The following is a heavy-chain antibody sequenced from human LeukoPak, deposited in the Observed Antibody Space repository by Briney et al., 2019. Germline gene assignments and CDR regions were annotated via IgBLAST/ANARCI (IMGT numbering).Heavy chain of an antibody. V-gene: IGHV3-23*01. CDR1: GFTFSSYA. CDR2: ISGSGGST. Sequence: AGGSLRLSCAASGFTFSSYAMSWVRQAPGKGLEWVSAISGSGGSTYYADSVKGRFTISRDNSKSTLYLQMNRLRGEDTAVYNCARYGGFLDYWGQGTLVTVSS. J-gene: IGHJ4*02. CDR3: ARYGGFLDY. D-gene: IGHD3-16*01.